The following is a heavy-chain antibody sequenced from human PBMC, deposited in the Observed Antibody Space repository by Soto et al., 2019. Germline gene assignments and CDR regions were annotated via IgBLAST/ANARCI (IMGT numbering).Heavy chain of an antibody. D-gene: IGHD3-3*02. CDR3: ARVRPRPIFGVVIIRNDAFDI. CDR2: MNPNSGNT. J-gene: IGHJ3*02. Sequence: ASVKVSCKASGYTFTSYDINWVRQATGQGLEWMGWMNPNSGNTGYAQKFQGRVTMTRNTSISTAYMELSSLRSEDTAVYYCARVRPRPIFGVVIIRNDAFDIWGQGTMVTVSS. CDR1: GYTFTSYD. V-gene: IGHV1-8*01.